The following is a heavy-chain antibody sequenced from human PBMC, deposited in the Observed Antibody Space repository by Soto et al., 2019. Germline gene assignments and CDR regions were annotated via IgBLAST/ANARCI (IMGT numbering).Heavy chain of an antibody. CDR3: VRSDGRY. V-gene: IGHV4-59*01. J-gene: IGHJ4*02. Sequence: SETLSLTCTVSGGSISSYYWSWIRQPPGKGLEWIGYIYYSGSTNYNPSLKSRVTISVDTSKNQFSLKLSSVTAADTAVYYCVRSDGRYWGQGTLVTVPS. CDR2: IYYSGST. CDR1: GGSISSYY.